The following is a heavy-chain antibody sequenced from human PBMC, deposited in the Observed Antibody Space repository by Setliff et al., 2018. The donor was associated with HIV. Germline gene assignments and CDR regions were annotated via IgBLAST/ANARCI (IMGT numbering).Heavy chain of an antibody. Sequence: PGASLKISCKGSGYSFTSYWIGWVRQMPGKGLEWMGIIYPGDSDTRYSPSFQGQVTISADKSISTAYLQWSSLKASDTAMYYCARHKGAGPYYYYMDVWGKGTTVTVS. CDR1: GYSFTSYW. D-gene: IGHD3-16*01. CDR3: ARHKGAGPYYYYMDV. CDR2: IYPGDSDT. V-gene: IGHV5-51*01. J-gene: IGHJ6*03.